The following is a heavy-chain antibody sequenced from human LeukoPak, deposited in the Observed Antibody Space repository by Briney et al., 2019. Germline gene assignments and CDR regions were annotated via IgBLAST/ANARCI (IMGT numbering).Heavy chain of an antibody. J-gene: IGHJ4*02. D-gene: IGHD6-19*01. CDR3: ANRGDLSGRWTYFDY. V-gene: IGHV3-23*01. Sequence: GGSLRLSCGAPGLTFSSHAMNWVRQAPGKGLEWVSAISGGGTNTYYADSVKGRFTISRDNSKNTLYLQMDSLRAEDTAVYYCANRGDLSGRWTYFDYWGQGTLVTVSS. CDR1: GLTFSSHA. CDR2: ISGGGTNT.